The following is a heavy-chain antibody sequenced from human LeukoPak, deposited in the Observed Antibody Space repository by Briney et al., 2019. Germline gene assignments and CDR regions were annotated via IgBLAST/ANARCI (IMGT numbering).Heavy chain of an antibody. CDR3: AREGYTAMVTGRVDY. CDR1: GGTFSSYA. Sequence: SVKVSCKASGGTFSSYAISWVRQAPGQGLEWMGGIVPIFGTANYAQKFQGRVTITADESTSTAYMELSSLRSEDTAVYYCAREGYTAMVTGRVDYWGQGTLVTVSS. J-gene: IGHJ4*02. D-gene: IGHD5-18*01. CDR2: IVPIFGTA. V-gene: IGHV1-69*13.